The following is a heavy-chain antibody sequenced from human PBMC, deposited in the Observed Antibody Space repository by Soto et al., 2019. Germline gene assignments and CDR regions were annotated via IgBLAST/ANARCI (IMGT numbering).Heavy chain of an antibody. D-gene: IGHD1-26*01. J-gene: IGHJ6*02. CDR3: ALLKSRQYYYGMDF. Sequence: PSETLSLTCTVSGGSISSYYWSWIRQPPGKGLEWIGYIYYAGSTNYNPSLKSRVTISVDTSKNQFSLKLSSVTAPDTAVYYCALLKSRQYYYGMDFWGQAIMVTVSS. CDR2: IYYAGST. CDR1: GGSISSYY. V-gene: IGHV4-59*12.